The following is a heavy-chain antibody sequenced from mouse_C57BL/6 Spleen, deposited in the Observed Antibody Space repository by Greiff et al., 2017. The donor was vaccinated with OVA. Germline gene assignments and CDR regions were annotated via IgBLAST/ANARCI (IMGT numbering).Heavy chain of an antibody. D-gene: IGHD1-1*01. J-gene: IGHJ2*01. V-gene: IGHV1-54*01. CDR1: GYAFTNYL. CDR3: AREGGPVVATDYFDD. Sequence: QVQLKQSGAELVRPGTSVKVSCKASGYAFTNYLIEWVKQRPGQGLEWIGVINPGSGGTNYNEKFKGKATLTADKSSSTAYMQLSSLTSEDSAVYFCAREGGPVVATDYFDDWGQGTTLTVSS. CDR2: INPGSGGT.